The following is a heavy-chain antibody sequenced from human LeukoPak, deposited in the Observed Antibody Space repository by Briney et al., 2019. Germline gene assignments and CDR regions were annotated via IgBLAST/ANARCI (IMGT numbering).Heavy chain of an antibody. V-gene: IGHV3-30*18. D-gene: IGHD6-13*01. J-gene: IGHJ4*02. CDR2: ISYDGSNK. CDR3: AKPYSSSWYYFDY. Sequence: GGSLRLSCAASGFTFSSYGMHWVRQAPGKGLEWVAVISYDGSNKYYADSVKGRFTISRDNSKNTLYLQMNSLRAEDTAVYYCAKPYSSSWYYFDYWGQGTLVTVSS. CDR1: GFTFSSYG.